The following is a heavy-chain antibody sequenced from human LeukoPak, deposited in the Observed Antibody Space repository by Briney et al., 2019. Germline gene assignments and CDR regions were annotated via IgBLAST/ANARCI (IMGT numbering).Heavy chain of an antibody. D-gene: IGHD6-13*01. Sequence: PSETLSLTCTVSDGSISSSYWSWIRQPAGKGLEWIGRIYTSGNTNYNPSLKSRVTMSVDTSKNQFSLKLNFVTAADTAMYYRARDLGFAAAGTVAFDPWGQGTLVIVSS. V-gene: IGHV4-4*07. CDR1: DGSISSSY. CDR2: IYTSGNT. J-gene: IGHJ5*02. CDR3: ARDLGFAAAGTVAFDP.